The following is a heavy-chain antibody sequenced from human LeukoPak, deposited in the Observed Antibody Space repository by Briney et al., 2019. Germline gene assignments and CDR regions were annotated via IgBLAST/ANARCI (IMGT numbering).Heavy chain of an antibody. D-gene: IGHD2-21*01. V-gene: IGHV3-48*04. Sequence: GGSLRLSCAASGFTFTNYWMSWVRQAPGKGLEWVSYISHTGSTIYYADSVKGRFTISRDNAKKSLYLQMNSLRAEDTAMFYCATSMAQDVDAFHIWGQGTMVTVSS. CDR1: GFTFTNYW. CDR2: ISHTGSTI. CDR3: ATSMAQDVDAFHI. J-gene: IGHJ3*02.